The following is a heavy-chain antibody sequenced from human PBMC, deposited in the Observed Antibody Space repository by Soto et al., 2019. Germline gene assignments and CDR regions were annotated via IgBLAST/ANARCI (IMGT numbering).Heavy chain of an antibody. V-gene: IGHV4-34*01. Sequence: RQLPGKGLEWIGEINHSGSTNYNPSLKSRVTISVDTSKNQFSLKLSSVTAADTAVYYWAGGRYSCGWSNYWSLGTLGNGS. CDR3: AGGRYSCGWSNY. J-gene: IGHJ4*02. CDR2: INHSGST. D-gene: IGHD6-19*01.